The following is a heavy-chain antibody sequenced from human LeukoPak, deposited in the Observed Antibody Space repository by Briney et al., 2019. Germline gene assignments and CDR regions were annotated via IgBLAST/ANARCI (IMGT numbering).Heavy chain of an antibody. CDR2: IYYSGST. V-gene: IGHV4-59*08. Sequence: KPSETLSLTCTVSGGSISSYYWSWIRQPPGKGLEWIGYIYYSGSTNYNPSLKSRVTISVDTSKNQFSLKLSSVTAADTAVYYCARHSGDGYNDFDYWGQGTPVTVSS. J-gene: IGHJ4*02. D-gene: IGHD5-24*01. CDR1: GGSISSYY. CDR3: ARHSGDGYNDFDY.